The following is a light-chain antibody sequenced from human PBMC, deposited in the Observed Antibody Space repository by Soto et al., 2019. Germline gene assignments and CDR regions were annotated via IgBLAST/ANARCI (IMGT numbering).Light chain of an antibody. CDR3: QQYNSWPLT. CDR2: DIF. J-gene: IGKJ4*01. Sequence: EIVMTQSPATLSVSPGERATLSCRASQSVGSDLAWYQQKPGQAPRLVIYDIFTTATGVPTRISGRGSGTEFTLTISSLQSEDFAVYYCQQYNSWPLTFGGGTKVDIK. CDR1: QSVGSD. V-gene: IGKV3D-15*01.